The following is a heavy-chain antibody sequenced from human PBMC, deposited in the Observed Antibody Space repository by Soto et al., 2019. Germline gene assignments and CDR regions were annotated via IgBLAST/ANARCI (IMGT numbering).Heavy chain of an antibody. CDR3: AKGRGGSGSLTPRVDF. D-gene: IGHD3-10*01. Sequence: EVQLLESGGGLVQPGGSLRLSCAASGFTLNNYAMTWVRQAPGKGLEWVSAISGGGDTTSYADSVKGRFTVSREGSKNTLYLQMSSLRAEDTALYYCAKGRGGSGSLTPRVDFWGQGTLVTVSS. V-gene: IGHV3-23*01. CDR2: ISGGGDTT. J-gene: IGHJ4*02. CDR1: GFTLNNYA.